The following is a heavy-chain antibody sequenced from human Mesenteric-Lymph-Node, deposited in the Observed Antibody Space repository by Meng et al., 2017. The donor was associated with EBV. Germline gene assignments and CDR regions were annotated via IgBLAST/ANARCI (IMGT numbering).Heavy chain of an antibody. D-gene: IGHD2-2*01. CDR1: GYIFSDYG. CDR3: ARAGYARTYGMDV. V-gene: IGHV1-18*01. Sequence: QVQLVQSGAEVKKPGASMKVSCKASGYIFSDYGISWVRQAPGQGLEWMGWTSAYHGYTNYAQKLQDRVTMTTDTSTTTAYMELRSLRSDDTAVYYCARAGYARTYGMDVWGQGTTVTVSS. CDR2: TSAYHGYT. J-gene: IGHJ6*02.